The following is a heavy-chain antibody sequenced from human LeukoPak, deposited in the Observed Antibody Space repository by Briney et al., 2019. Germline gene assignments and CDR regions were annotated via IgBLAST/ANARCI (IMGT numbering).Heavy chain of an antibody. CDR3: AKDRDGDYGFDY. V-gene: IGHV3-30*18. CDR1: GFPFSSYG. Sequence: QPGRSRDLSGAASGFPFSSYGMNGARRAPGKGLDGVAVISYDGSNKYYTDSVKGRFTISRDNSKNTLYLQMNSLRAEDTAVYYCAKDRDGDYGFDYWGQGTLVTVSS. D-gene: IGHD4-17*01. CDR2: ISYDGSNK. J-gene: IGHJ4*02.